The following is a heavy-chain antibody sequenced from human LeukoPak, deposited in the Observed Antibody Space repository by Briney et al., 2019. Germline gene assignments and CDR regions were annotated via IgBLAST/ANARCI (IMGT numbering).Heavy chain of an antibody. CDR2: IYYSGST. CDR1: GGSISSGGYY. D-gene: IGHD2/OR15-2a*01. CDR3: QTEAPFAKTFDY. J-gene: IGHJ4*02. V-gene: IGHV4-31*08. Sequence: SETLSLTCTVSGGSISSGGYYWSWIRQHPGKGLEWIGYIYYSGSTYYNPSLKSRVTISVDTSKNQFSLKLSSVTAADTAVYYCQTEAPFAKTFDYWGQGTLVTVSS.